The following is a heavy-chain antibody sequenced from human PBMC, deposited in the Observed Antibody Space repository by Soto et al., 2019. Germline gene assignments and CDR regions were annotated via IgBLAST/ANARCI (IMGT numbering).Heavy chain of an antibody. CDR1: GFTFSSYG. CDR3: ARSSPYYDILTGSPTAGGRFYYSYGMDV. CDR2: IWYDGSNK. D-gene: IGHD3-9*01. J-gene: IGHJ6*02. V-gene: IGHV3-33*01. Sequence: GGSLRLSCAASGFTFSSYGMHWVRQAPGKGLEWVAVIWYDGSNKYYADSVKGRFTISRDNSKNTLYLQMNRLRSEDTAVSYCARSSPYYDILTGSPTAGGRFYYSYGMDVWGQGTSVTDAS.